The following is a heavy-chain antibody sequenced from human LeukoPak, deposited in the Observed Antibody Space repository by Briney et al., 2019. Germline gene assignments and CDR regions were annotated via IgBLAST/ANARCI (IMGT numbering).Heavy chain of an antibody. D-gene: IGHD1-26*01. V-gene: IGHV4-39*02. CDR2: KYYSGDT. J-gene: IGHJ4*02. CDR1: GGSINSSDHY. Sequence: SETLSLTCTVSGGSINSSDHYWAWIRQPPGKGLEWIGSKYYSGDTYYSPSLKSRVTISVDTSRNKFALKLNSVTAADTALYYCARVSGSYYSDYWGRGPLVTVSS. CDR3: ARVSGSYYSDY.